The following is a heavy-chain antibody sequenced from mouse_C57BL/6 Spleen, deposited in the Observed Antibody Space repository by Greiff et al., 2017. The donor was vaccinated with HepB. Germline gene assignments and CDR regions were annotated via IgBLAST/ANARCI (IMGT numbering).Heavy chain of an antibody. Sequence: VQLQQSGAELVRPGSSVKMSCKASGYTFTSYWIKWVKQRPGQGLEWIGYIYTGNGYTDYNEKFKGKATLTSDKSSSTAYMQLSSLTSEESAVYFCARMDDGEFDYWGKGTTVTVSS. D-gene: IGHD2-3*01. CDR1: GYTFTSYW. J-gene: IGHJ2*01. CDR3: ARMDDGEFDY. CDR2: IYTGNGYT. V-gene: IGHV1-58*01.